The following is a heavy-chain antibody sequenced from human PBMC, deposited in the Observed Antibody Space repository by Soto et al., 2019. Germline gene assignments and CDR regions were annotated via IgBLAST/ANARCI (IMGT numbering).Heavy chain of an antibody. V-gene: IGHV5-51*01. D-gene: IGHD2-15*01. Sequence: PGQSLKISCKASGYSFATYWIAWVRQMPGKGLEWMGIIYPDDSDARYSPSLQGQVTISADKSISAAYLQWSSLEASDTAIYYCARLGYCSGGSCYPDYWGQGPKVAASS. CDR1: GYSFATYW. CDR3: ARLGYCSGGSCYPDY. J-gene: IGHJ4*02. CDR2: IYPDDSDA.